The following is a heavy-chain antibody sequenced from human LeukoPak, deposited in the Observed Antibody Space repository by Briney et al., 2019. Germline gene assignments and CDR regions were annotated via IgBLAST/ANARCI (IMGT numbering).Heavy chain of an antibody. J-gene: IGHJ5*02. V-gene: IGHV3-30-3*01. CDR2: ISYDGSNK. D-gene: IGHD6-13*01. CDR3: ARAMGAAGSLRDNWFDP. Sequence: PGGSLRLSCAASGFTFSTYAMHWVRQAPGKGLEWVAVISYDGSNKYYADSVKGRFTISRDNSKNTVYLQMNSLRTEDTAVYYCARAMGAAGSLRDNWFDPWGQGTLVTVSS. CDR1: GFTFSTYA.